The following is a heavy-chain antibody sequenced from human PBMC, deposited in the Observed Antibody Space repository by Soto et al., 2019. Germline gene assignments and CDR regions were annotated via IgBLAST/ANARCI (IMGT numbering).Heavy chain of an antibody. J-gene: IGHJ6*02. CDR2: IIPIFGTA. CDR1: GGTFSSYA. Sequence: SVKVSCKASGGTFSSYAISWVRQAPGQGLEWMGGIIPIFGTANYAQKFQGRVTITADESTSTAYMELSSLRSEDTAVYYCARAITPGFGVDSYYYYYYGMDAWGQGTTVTVSS. CDR3: ARAITPGFGVDSYYYYYYGMDA. D-gene: IGHD3-10*01. V-gene: IGHV1-69*13.